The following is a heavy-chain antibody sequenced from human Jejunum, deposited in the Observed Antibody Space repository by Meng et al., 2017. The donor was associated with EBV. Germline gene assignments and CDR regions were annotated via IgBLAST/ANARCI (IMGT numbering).Heavy chain of an antibody. J-gene: IGHJ4*02. CDR1: GGTFSSYV. D-gene: IGHD3-22*01. CDR2: IIPIFGRT. CDR3: ARDQGRDYDSSTYYTH. Sequence: GRLVQCGADVKKPGSSVKVSCKASGGTFSSYVNNWVRQAPGQGLEWMGGIIPIFGRTNYALEFQDRVTITADKFTSTVYMEMSSLKSEDTAVYYCARDQGRDYDSSTYYTHWGRGTLVTVSS. V-gene: IGHV1-69*06.